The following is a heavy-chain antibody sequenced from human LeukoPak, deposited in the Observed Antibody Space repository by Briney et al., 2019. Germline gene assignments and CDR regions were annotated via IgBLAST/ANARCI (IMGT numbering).Heavy chain of an antibody. Sequence: PSETLSLTCTVSGGSISSYYWSWIRQPAGKGLEWIGRIYTSGSTNYNPSLKSRVTMSVDTSKNQFSLKLSSVTAADTAVYYCARGYDCVWGSYRAPNWFDPWGQGTLVTVSS. CDR2: IYTSGST. CDR1: GGSISSYY. V-gene: IGHV4-4*07. CDR3: ARGYDCVWGSYRAPNWFDP. D-gene: IGHD3-16*02. J-gene: IGHJ5*02.